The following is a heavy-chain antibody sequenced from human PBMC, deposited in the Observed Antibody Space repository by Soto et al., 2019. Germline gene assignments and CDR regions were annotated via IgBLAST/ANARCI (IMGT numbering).Heavy chain of an antibody. CDR2: ISGSGGST. V-gene: IGHV3-23*01. CDR1: GFTFSSYA. CDR3: AKGRYCSGGSCYVLPIDY. Sequence: GGSLRLSCAASGFTFSSYAMSWVRQAPGKGLEWVSAISGSGGSTYYADSVKGRFTISRDNSKNTLYLQMNSLRAEDTAVYYCAKGRYCSGGSCYVLPIDYWGQGTLVPVSS. D-gene: IGHD2-15*01. J-gene: IGHJ4*02.